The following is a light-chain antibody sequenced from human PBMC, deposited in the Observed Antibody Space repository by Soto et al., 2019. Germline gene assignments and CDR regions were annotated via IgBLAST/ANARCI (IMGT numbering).Light chain of an antibody. Sequence: GDRVTITCRASQNIDMYLAWYQQKPGQAPSLLIYRASSLQSGVPSRFSGSGSGTEFTLTISSLQPDDFATYYCQQSISYPWTFGQGTKVDIK. J-gene: IGKJ1*01. CDR2: RAS. CDR3: QQSISYPWT. V-gene: IGKV1-5*03. CDR1: QNIDMY.